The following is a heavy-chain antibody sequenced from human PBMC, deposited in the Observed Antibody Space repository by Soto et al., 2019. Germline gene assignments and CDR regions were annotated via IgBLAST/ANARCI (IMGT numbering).Heavy chain of an antibody. CDR1: GFTFSSYD. CDR3: AKAYSGPFDV. J-gene: IGHJ3*01. D-gene: IGHD1-26*01. Sequence: QVQLVESGGGVVQPGRSLRLSCAASGFTFSSYDIHWVRQAPGKGLEWVAVISYDGSKKYYADSVKGLFTISRDNSKNPLYLQVTSLRAEDTGVYYCAKAYSGPFDVWGQGTMVTVSS. CDR2: ISYDGSKK. V-gene: IGHV3-30*18.